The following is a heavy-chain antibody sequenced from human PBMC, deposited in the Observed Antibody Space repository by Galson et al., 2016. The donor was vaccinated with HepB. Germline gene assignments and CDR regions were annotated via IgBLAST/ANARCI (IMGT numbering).Heavy chain of an antibody. D-gene: IGHD3-10*01. V-gene: IGHV1-18*04. CDR2: ISAHNGDT. CDR3: AREQGSFDY. CDR1: NYAFPRYG. Sequence: SVKVSCKASNYAFPRYGITWVRQAPGQGLEWMGGISAHNGDTNYAQKFHGRLTITPDTSTGTAYMELRNLRSDDTAVYYCAREQGSFDYWGQGTLVIVSS. J-gene: IGHJ4*02.